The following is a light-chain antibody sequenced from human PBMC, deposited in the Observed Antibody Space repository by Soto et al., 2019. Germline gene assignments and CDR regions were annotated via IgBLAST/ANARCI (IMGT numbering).Light chain of an antibody. CDR1: QSVGTY. CDR2: DAS. J-gene: IGKJ4*01. V-gene: IGKV3-11*01. Sequence: IVLTQSPATLSLSPGERATLSCRASQSVGTYLAWYQQKPGQAPRLLIYDASNRATGIPTRFSGSGSGTDFTLTISSLEPEDFAVYYCQQRSNWPFFGGGTKV. CDR3: QQRSNWPF.